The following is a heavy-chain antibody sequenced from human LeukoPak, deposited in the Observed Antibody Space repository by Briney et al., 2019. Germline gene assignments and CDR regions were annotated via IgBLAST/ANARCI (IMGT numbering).Heavy chain of an antibody. CDR1: GYSFTNYA. Sequence: ASVKVSCKASGYSFTNYAMNWVRQAPGQGLEWMGWIHPSTGNPTYAQGFTGRFVFSLDTSVSTTYLQISSLRAEDTAVYFCARAFQSLGGLSLPDYWGQGTLLTVSS. CDR3: ARAFQSLGGLSLPDY. J-gene: IGHJ4*02. D-gene: IGHD3-16*02. V-gene: IGHV7-4-1*02. CDR2: IHPSTGNP.